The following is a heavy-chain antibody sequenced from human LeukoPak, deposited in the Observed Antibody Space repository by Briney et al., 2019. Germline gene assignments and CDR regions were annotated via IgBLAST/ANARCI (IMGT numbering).Heavy chain of an antibody. Sequence: SETLSLTCTVSGGSISSSSYYWGWIRQPPGKGLEWIGSIYYSGSTYYNPSLKSRVTISVDTSKNQFSLKLSSVTAADTAVYYCARDGIAAAYGVDPWGQGTLVTVSS. CDR2: IYYSGST. CDR3: ARDGIAAAYGVDP. V-gene: IGHV4-39*07. D-gene: IGHD6-13*01. J-gene: IGHJ5*02. CDR1: GGSISSSSYY.